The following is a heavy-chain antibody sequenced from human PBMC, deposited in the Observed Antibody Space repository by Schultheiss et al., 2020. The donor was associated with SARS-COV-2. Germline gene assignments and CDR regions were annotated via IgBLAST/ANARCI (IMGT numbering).Heavy chain of an antibody. CDR2: ISGSGGST. CDR3: AKDSGYEKWFDY. V-gene: IGHV3-23*01. Sequence: GGSLRLSCAASGFTFSSYAMHWVRQAPGKGLEWVSVISGSGGSTYYADSVKGRFTISRDNSKNTLYLQMNSLRAEDTAVYYCAKDSGYEKWFDYWGQGTLVTVSS. CDR1: GFTFSSYA. J-gene: IGHJ4*02. D-gene: IGHD5-12*01.